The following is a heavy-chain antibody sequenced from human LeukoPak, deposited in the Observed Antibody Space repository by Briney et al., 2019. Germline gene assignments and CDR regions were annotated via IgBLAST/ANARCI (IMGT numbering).Heavy chain of an antibody. D-gene: IGHD6-19*01. CDR2: ISSSSSYI. CDR3: ARGPSGSGWYTFDY. CDR1: GFTFSSYA. V-gene: IGHV3-21*01. J-gene: IGHJ4*02. Sequence: PGGSLRLSCVASGFTFSSYAMSWVRQAPGKGLEWVSSISSSSSYIYYADSVKGRFTISRDNAKNSLYLQMNSLRAEDTAVYYCARGPSGSGWYTFDYWGQGTLVTVSS.